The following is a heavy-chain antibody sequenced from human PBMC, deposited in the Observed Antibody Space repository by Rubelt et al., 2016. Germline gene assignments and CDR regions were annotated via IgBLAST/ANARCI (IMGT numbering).Heavy chain of an antibody. Sequence: QLQLQESGPGLVKPSETLSLTCTVSGGSISSSSYYWGWIRQPPGKGLEWISYISTSSTYTNYADSGKGRFTISRDNAKDSRYLQMNSLRAEDTAVYYCVRGDSRDYWGQGTLVTVSS. CDR2: ISTSSTYT. J-gene: IGHJ4*02. CDR3: VRGDSRDY. D-gene: IGHD3-22*01. V-gene: IGHV3-11*06. CDR1: GGSISSSS.